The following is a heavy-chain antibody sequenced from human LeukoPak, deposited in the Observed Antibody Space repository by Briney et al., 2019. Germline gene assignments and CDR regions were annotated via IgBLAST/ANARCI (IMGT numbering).Heavy chain of an antibody. CDR1: GYTFTGYY. Sequence: ASVKVPCKASGYTFTGYYMHWVRQAPGQGLEWMGWINPNSGGTNYAQMFQGRVTMTRDTSISTAYMELSRLRSDDTAVYYCARALVLLWFGEFDFDYWGQGTLVTVSS. V-gene: IGHV1-2*02. CDR3: ARALVLLWFGEFDFDY. D-gene: IGHD3-10*01. CDR2: INPNSGGT. J-gene: IGHJ4*02.